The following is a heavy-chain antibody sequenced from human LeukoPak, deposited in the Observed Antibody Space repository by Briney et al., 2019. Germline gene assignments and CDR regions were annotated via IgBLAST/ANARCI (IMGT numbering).Heavy chain of an antibody. CDR1: GLTFSSYW. D-gene: IGHD6-6*01. CDR2: IKQDGSEK. J-gene: IGHJ6*03. Sequence: GGSLRLSCAASGLTFSSYWMSWVRQAPAKGLEWVANIKQDGSEKYYVDSVKGRFTISRDNAKNSLYLQMNSLRAEDTAVYYCARGAAARPYYYYYMDVWGKGTTVTVSS. V-gene: IGHV3-7*01. CDR3: ARGAAARPYYYYYMDV.